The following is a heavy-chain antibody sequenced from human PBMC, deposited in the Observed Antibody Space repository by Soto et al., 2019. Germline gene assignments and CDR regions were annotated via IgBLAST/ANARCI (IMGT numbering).Heavy chain of an antibody. Sequence: QVQLVESGGGVVQPGRSLRLSCAASGFTFSSYGMHWVRQAPGKGLEWVAVIWYDGSNKYYVDSVKGRFTISRDNSKNTLYLQMNSLRAEDTAVYYCAGIHDSNYYYCGMDVWGQGTTVTVSS. CDR2: IWYDGSNK. J-gene: IGHJ6*02. D-gene: IGHD2-15*01. CDR3: AGIHDSNYYYCGMDV. V-gene: IGHV3-33*01. CDR1: GFTFSSYG.